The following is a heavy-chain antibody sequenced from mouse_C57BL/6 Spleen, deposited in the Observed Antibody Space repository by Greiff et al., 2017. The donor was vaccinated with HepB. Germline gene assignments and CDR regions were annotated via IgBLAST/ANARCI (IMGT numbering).Heavy chain of an antibody. V-gene: IGHV7-3*01. CDR2: IRNKANGYTT. CDR1: GFTFTDYY. J-gene: IGHJ4*01. Sequence: EVQGVESGGGLVQPGGSLSLSCAASGFTFTDYYMSWVRQPPGKALEWLGFIRNKANGYTTEYSASVKGRFTISRDNSQSILYLQMNALRAEDSDTYYSARVLLRLYAMDYWGQGASVTVTS. D-gene: IGHD1-1*01. CDR3: ARVLLRLYAMDY.